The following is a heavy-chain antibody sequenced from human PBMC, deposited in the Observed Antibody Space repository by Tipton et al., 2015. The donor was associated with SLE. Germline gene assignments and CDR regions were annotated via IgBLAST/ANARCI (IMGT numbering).Heavy chain of an antibody. D-gene: IGHD5-24*01. V-gene: IGHV4-39*07. CDR1: GGSISSSSYY. CDR2: IYYSGST. Sequence: TLSLTCTVSGGSISSSSYYWGWIRQPPGKGLEWIGSIYYSGSTYYNPSLKSRVTISVDTSKNQFSLKLSSVTAADTAVYYYVRLELPATKADYWGPGTLVTVSS. CDR3: VRLELPATKADY. J-gene: IGHJ4*02.